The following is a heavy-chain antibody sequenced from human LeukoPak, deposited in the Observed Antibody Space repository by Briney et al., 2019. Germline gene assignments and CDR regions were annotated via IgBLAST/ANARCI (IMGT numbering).Heavy chain of an antibody. CDR1: GGSISSSSYY. D-gene: IGHD4-23*01. J-gene: IGHJ6*03. CDR3: ARGDYGGKLSYYYYMDV. CDR2: IYYSGST. V-gene: IGHV4-39*07. Sequence: PSETLSLTCTVSGGSISSSSYYWGWIRQPPGKGLEWIGGIYYSGSTYYNPSLKSRVTISVDTSKNQFSLKLSSVTAADTAVYYCARGDYGGKLSYYYYMDVWGKGTTVTVSS.